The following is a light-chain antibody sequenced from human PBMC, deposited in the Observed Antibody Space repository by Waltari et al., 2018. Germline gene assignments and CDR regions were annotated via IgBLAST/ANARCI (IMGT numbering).Light chain of an antibody. CDR3: QAWDSSRGYV. Sequence: SYEVTQPPSVSVSPGQTASITCSGDNLDNKYVYWYQQKAGQSPVLVIYQDSKRPSGIPERFSGSNTGNTATLTISGTHAVDEADYYCQAWDSSRGYVFGTGTKVTVL. J-gene: IGLJ1*01. CDR1: NLDNKY. V-gene: IGLV3-1*01. CDR2: QDS.